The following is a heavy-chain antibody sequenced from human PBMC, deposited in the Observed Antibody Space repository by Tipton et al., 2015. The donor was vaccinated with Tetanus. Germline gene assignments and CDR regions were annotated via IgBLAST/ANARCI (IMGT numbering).Heavy chain of an antibody. D-gene: IGHD1-26*01. V-gene: IGHV4-31*03. CDR1: GGSISSGGYY. J-gene: IGHJ4*02. CDR3: ARDQARGARGWNYFDY. Sequence: TLSLTCTVSGGSISSGGYYWTWIRQHPGKGLEWIGDIYYSGSTYYNPSLKSRVIISVDTSKNQFSVNLNSVTAADTAVYYCARDQARGARGWNYFDYWGQGALVTASS. CDR2: IYYSGST.